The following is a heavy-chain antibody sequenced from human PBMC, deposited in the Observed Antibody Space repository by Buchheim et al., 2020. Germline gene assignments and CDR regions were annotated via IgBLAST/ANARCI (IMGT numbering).Heavy chain of an antibody. CDR3: ARDEI. V-gene: IGHV3-7*01. CDR1: GFSFSTKW. Sequence: EVQLVESGGGLAQPGGSLRLSCAASGFSFSTKWMSWVRQAPGRGLEWVANIAPDGTEKYYVDSVKGRFTISRDNTEDSLYLQMSGLRFEDTAVYYCARDEIWGQGTL. CDR2: IAPDGTEK. J-gene: IGHJ4*02.